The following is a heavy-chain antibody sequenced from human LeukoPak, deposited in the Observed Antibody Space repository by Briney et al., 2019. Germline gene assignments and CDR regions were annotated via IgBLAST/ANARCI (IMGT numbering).Heavy chain of an antibody. J-gene: IGHJ4*02. CDR2: VDGDIT. CDR3: AKYFNRDGNWEVDY. D-gene: IGHD7-27*01. CDR1: GFTFRSYT. Sequence: GGSLRLSCATSGFTFRSYTMSWVRQAPGKGLEWVSTVDGDITQYTDSVRGRFTISRDNSKNTLYLQLNNVRAEDTAIYYCAKYFNRDGNWEVDYWGQGTLVTVSS. V-gene: IGHV3-23*05.